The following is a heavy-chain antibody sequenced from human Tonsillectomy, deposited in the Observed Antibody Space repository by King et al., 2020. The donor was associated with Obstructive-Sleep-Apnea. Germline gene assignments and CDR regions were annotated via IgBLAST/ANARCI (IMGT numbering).Heavy chain of an antibody. Sequence: VQLVESGGGVVQPGTSLRLSFAASGFSFSTRDIHGLRQGPCKGLEWVALISWKEREKYYADSVKGRFNISRDNSKNTLYLEMNGLRAEDTAAYYCAKGEWSSRSIDYWGQGTLVTVSS. J-gene: IGHJ4*02. D-gene: IGHD6-13*01. V-gene: IGHV3-30*18. CDR1: GFSFSTRD. CDR2: ISWKEREK. CDR3: AKGEWSSRSIDY.